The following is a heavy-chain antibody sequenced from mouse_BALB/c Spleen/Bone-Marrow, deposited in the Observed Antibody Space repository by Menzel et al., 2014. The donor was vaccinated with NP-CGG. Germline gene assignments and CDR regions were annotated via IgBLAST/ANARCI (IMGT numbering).Heavy chain of an antibody. CDR1: GITFSSFG. CDR2: ISSGSSTI. D-gene: IGHD1-1*01. J-gene: IGHJ4*01. V-gene: IGHV5-17*02. CDR3: ARDYGYAMDY. Sequence: EVKVVESGGGLVQPGGSRKLSCAASGITFSSFGMHWVRQAPEKGLEWVAYISSGSSTIYYADTVKGRFTISRDSPKNTLFLQMTSLRSEDTAMYYCARDYGYAMDYWGQGTSVTVSS.